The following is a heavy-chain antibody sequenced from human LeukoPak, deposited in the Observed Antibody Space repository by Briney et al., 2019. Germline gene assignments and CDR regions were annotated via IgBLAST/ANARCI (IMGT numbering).Heavy chain of an antibody. Sequence: PSETLSLTCTVSGGSISSYFWGWIRQPPGKGLEWIGYIYDSGSTSYNPSLKSRVTISVDTSKNQFSLRLSSVTAADTAVYYCAREAYCGADCYSGFVYWGQGTLVSVSS. CDR2: IYDSGST. V-gene: IGHV4-59*01. D-gene: IGHD2-21*02. CDR1: GGSISSYF. J-gene: IGHJ4*02. CDR3: AREAYCGADCYSGFVY.